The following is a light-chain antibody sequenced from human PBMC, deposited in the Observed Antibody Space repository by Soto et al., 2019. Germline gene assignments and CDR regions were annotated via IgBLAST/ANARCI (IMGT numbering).Light chain of an antibody. V-gene: IGKV3-20*01. CDR1: QSLSSSQ. J-gene: IGKJ1*01. CDR2: DAS. Sequence: EIVLTQSPGTLSLSPGERATLSCRASQSLSSSQLAWYQQKPGQAPRLLIHDASSRATGISDRITGSGSGTDFTLTITTLEPEDFAVYYCQQYGSSPRTFGLGTKVEI. CDR3: QQYGSSPRT.